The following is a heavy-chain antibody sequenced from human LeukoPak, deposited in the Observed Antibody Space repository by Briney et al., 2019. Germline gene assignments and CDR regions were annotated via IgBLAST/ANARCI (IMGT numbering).Heavy chain of an antibody. CDR3: ARSFQYSYDG. J-gene: IGHJ4*02. D-gene: IGHD3-22*01. CDR1: GGSISSGAFY. CDR2: IYYSGSS. Sequence: PSQTLSLTCTVSGGSISSGAFYWNWIRQHPGKGLEWVGYIYYSGSSSYNPSLKSRVTISVDTSKNQFSLKLSSVTAADTAVYYCARSFQYSYDGWGQGTLVTVSS. V-gene: IGHV4-31*03.